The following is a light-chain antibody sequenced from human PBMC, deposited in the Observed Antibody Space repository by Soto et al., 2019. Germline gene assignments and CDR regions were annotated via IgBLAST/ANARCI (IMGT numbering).Light chain of an antibody. Sequence: QSVMTQPPSVSAAPGQRVTISCSGSSSNIGGNSVSWYQQLPGTASKLLFYDDDKRPSGIPDRFSGSKSGTSATLGITGFQTGDEADYYCGSWDSSLSAYVFGTGTKLTVL. CDR2: DDD. CDR3: GSWDSSLSAYV. J-gene: IGLJ1*01. CDR1: SSNIGGNS. V-gene: IGLV1-51*01.